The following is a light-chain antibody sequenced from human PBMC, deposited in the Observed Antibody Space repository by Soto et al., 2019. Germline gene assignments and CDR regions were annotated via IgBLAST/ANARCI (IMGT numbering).Light chain of an antibody. J-gene: IGKJ1*01. CDR3: QHHQNLWT. Sequence: DIQMTQSPSTLSASVGDRVSITCRASQSISNLLAWYQQKPGKAPQLLIYQASTLGSGVPSRFSGSGSGTDFTLTISSLQSDDFATYYCQHHQNLWTFGQGTKVEI. CDR2: QAS. V-gene: IGKV1-5*03. CDR1: QSISNL.